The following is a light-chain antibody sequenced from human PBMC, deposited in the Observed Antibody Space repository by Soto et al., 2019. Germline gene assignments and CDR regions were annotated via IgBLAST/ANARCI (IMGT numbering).Light chain of an antibody. Sequence: QPVLTQPPSASGTPGQRVTIFCSGSSSNIGTNTVIWYQQLPGAAPKLLIYSDNQRPSGVPDRFSGSKSGTSASLAISGLQSEYEADYYCAAWDVSLVVFGGGTQLTVL. J-gene: IGLJ2*01. V-gene: IGLV1-44*01. CDR1: SSNIGTNT. CDR2: SDN. CDR3: AAWDVSLVV.